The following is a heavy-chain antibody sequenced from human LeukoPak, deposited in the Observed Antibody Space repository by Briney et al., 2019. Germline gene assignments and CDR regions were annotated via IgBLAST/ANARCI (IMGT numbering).Heavy chain of an antibody. Sequence: ASVKVSCKASGYTFTSYGINWVRRAPGQGLEWMGWINPNSGGTNYAQKFQGRVTMTRDTSISTAYMELSRLRSDDTAVYYCARDGARIAVAGTSLVDYWGQGTLVTVSS. CDR2: INPNSGGT. D-gene: IGHD6-19*01. CDR3: ARDGARIAVAGTSLVDY. V-gene: IGHV1-2*02. CDR1: GYTFTSYG. J-gene: IGHJ4*02.